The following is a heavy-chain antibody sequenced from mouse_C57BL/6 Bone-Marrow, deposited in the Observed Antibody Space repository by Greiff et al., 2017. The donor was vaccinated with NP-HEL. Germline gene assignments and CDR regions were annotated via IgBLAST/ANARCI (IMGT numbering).Heavy chain of an antibody. CDR1: GFSLTSYG. CDR3: ARNWPHDGRSFFYAMDY. CDR2: IWSGGST. V-gene: IGHV2-2*01. D-gene: IGHD1-1*01. J-gene: IGHJ4*01. Sequence: QVQLQQSGPGLVQPSQSLSITCTVSGFSLTSYGVHWVRQSPGKGLEWLGVIWSGGSTDYNAAFISRLSISKDNSKSQVFFKMNSLQADDTAIYYCARNWPHDGRSFFYAMDYWGQGTSGTVSS.